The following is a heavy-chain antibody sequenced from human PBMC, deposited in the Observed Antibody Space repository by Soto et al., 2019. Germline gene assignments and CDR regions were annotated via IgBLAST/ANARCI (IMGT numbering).Heavy chain of an antibody. CDR2: IYYSGGT. Sequence: QVQLQESGPGLVKPSETLSLTCTVSGGSISSYYWSWIRQPPGKGLEWIGYIYYSGGTNYNPSLKRRVTISVDTSKNQFSLKLSSVTAADTAVYYCARAATYDILTGYYRDYWGQGTLVTVSS. CDR3: ARAATYDILTGYYRDY. J-gene: IGHJ4*02. V-gene: IGHV4-59*01. D-gene: IGHD3-9*01. CDR1: GGSISSYY.